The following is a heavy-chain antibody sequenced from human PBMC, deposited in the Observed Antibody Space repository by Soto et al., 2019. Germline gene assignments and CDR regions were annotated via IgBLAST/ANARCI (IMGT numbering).Heavy chain of an antibody. CDR1: GFTFSSYG. CDR2: ISYDGSNK. Sequence: QVQLVESGGGVVQPGRSLRLSCAASGFTFSSYGMHWVRQAPGKGLEWVAVISYDGSNKYYADSVKGRFTISRDNSKNTLYRQMNSLRAEDTAVYYCATNYGAGSYGVFDIWGQGTMVTVSS. V-gene: IGHV3-30*03. CDR3: ATNYGAGSYGVFDI. J-gene: IGHJ3*02. D-gene: IGHD3-10*01.